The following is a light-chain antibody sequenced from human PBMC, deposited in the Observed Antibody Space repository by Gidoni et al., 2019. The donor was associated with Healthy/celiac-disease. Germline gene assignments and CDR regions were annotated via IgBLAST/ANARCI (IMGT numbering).Light chain of an antibody. CDR3: QQSYSTPLT. Sequence: DIKMTQSPSSLSASLGDRVTITCRASQSISSYLNWYQQKPGKAPKLLIYAASSLQSGVPSRVSCSGSGTDFTLTISSLQPEDFATDYCQQSYSTPLTFGGGTKVEIK. CDR1: QSISSY. V-gene: IGKV1-39*01. J-gene: IGKJ4*01. CDR2: AAS.